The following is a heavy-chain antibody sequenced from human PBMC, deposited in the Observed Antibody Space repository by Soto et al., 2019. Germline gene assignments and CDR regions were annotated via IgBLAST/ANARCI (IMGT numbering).Heavy chain of an antibody. J-gene: IGHJ6*02. V-gene: IGHV4-30-4*01. CDR1: GGSISSGDYY. Sequence: PSETPSLTCTVSGGSISSGDYYWSWIRQPPGKGLEWIGYIYYSGSTYYNPSLKSRVTISVDTSKNQFSLKLSSVTAADTAVYYCARDGSSGYRRGGMDVWGQGTTVTVSS. D-gene: IGHD3-22*01. CDR3: ARDGSSGYRRGGMDV. CDR2: IYYSGST.